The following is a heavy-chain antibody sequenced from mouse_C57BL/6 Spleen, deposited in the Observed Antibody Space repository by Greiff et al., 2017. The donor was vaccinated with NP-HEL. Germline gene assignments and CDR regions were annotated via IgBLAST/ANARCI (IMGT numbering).Heavy chain of an antibody. V-gene: IGHV5-12*01. Sequence: EVQGVESGGGLVQPGGSLKLSCAASGFTFSDYYMYWVRQTPEQRLEWVAYISNGGGSTYYPDTVKGRFTISRDNAKNTLYLQMSRLKSEDTAMYYGARQGGRDGGFDYWGQGTTLTVSS. J-gene: IGHJ2*01. CDR3: ARQGGRDGGFDY. CDR1: GFTFSDYY. CDR2: ISNGGGST. D-gene: IGHD3-3*01.